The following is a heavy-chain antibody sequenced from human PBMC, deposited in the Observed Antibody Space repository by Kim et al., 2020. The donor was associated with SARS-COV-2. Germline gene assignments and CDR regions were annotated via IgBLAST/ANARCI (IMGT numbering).Heavy chain of an antibody. V-gene: IGHV7-4-1*02. D-gene: IGHD2-2*01. J-gene: IGHJ4*02. CDR3: ARLVPAAPGPFDY. Sequence: YAQGFTGRFVFSLDTSVSTAYLQISSLKAEDTAVYYCARLVPAAPGPFDYWGQGTLVTVSS.